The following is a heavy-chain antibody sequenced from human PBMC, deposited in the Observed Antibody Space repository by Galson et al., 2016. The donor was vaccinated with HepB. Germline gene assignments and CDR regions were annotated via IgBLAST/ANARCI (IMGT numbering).Heavy chain of an antibody. Sequence: SLRLSCAASGFTFSSSTVGWVRQAPGKAPEWVSSIIASGDRTHYGDSVKGRFTISRDNSKNTLYLQMNSLRVDDTGVYYCAKDRRRPQAGTWYFENWGQGTLITVSP. CDR2: IIASGDRT. V-gene: IGHV3-23*01. J-gene: IGHJ4*02. CDR3: AKDRRRPQAGTWYFEN. CDR1: GFTFSSST.